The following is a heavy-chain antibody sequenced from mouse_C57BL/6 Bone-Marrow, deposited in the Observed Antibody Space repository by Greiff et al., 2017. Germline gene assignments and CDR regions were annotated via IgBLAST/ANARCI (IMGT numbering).Heavy chain of an antibody. CDR3: AREGITTVVAPYWYFDV. CDR2: ISYDGSN. CDR1: GYSITSGYY. D-gene: IGHD1-1*01. J-gene: IGHJ1*03. V-gene: IGHV3-6*01. Sequence: ESGPGLVNPSQSLSLTCSVTGYSITSGYYWNWIRQFPGNKLEWMGYISYDGSNNYNPSLKNRISITRDTSKNQFFLKLNSVTTEDTATYYCAREGITTVVAPYWYFDVWGTGTTVTVSS.